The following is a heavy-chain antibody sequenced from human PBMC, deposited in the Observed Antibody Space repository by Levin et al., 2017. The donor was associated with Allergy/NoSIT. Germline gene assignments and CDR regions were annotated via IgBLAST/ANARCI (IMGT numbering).Heavy chain of an antibody. D-gene: IGHD2-2*01. CDR2: INPSGGST. CDR3: ARDKESGIVVVPAATPTIFDP. J-gene: IGHJ5*02. CDR1: GYTFTSYY. Sequence: GESLKISCKASGYTFTSYYMHWVRQAPGQGLEWMGIINPSGGSTSYAQKFQGRVTMTRDTSTSTVYMELSSLRSEDTAVYYCARDKESGIVVVPAATPTIFDPWGQGTLVTVSS. V-gene: IGHV1-46*01.